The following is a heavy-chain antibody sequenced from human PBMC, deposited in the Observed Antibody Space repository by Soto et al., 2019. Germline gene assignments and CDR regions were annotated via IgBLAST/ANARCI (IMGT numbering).Heavy chain of an antibody. Sequence: QVQLQESGPGLVKPSQTLSLTCTVSGGSISSGGTGSYWTWIRQLPGKGLEWIGYIYYTGNTYHNPSLKSRPTISRDTSENQFSLKLTSVTAADTAVYFCASGHDAYKVRYWGQGTLVTVSS. V-gene: IGHV4-31*03. CDR1: GGSISSGGTGSY. J-gene: IGHJ4*02. CDR3: ASGHDAYKVRY. CDR2: IYYTGNT. D-gene: IGHD1-1*01.